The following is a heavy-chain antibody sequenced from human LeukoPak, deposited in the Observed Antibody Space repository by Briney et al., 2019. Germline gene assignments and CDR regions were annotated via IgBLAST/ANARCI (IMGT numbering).Heavy chain of an antibody. CDR2: INPSGGST. J-gene: IGHJ4*02. D-gene: IGHD6-13*01. CDR3: ARDNTLIGIAAAGTPDY. CDR1: GYTFTSYY. V-gene: IGHV1-46*01. Sequence: ASVKVSCKASGYTFTSYYMHWVRQAPGQGLEWMGIINPSGGSTSYAQKFQGRVTMTRDMSTSTVYMELSSLRSEDTAVYYCARDNTLIGIAAAGTPDYWGQGTLVTVSS.